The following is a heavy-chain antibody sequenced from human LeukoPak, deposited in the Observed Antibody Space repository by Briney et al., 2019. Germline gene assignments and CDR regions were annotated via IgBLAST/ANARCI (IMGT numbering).Heavy chain of an antibody. V-gene: IGHV3-30-3*01. CDR1: GFTFSSYA. J-gene: IGHJ4*02. D-gene: IGHD6-19*01. CDR2: ISYDGSNK. CDR3: ARGTWLGHFDY. Sequence: PGGSLRLSCAASGFTFSSYAMHWVRQAPGKGLEWVAVISYDGSNKYYADSVKGRFTISRDNSKNTLYLQMNSLRAEDTAVYYCARGTWLGHFDYWGQGTLVTVSS.